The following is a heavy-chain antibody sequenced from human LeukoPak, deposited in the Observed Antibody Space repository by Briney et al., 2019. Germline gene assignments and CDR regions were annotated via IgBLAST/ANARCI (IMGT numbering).Heavy chain of an antibody. Sequence: SETLSLTCTVSGGPISTYYWTWIRQPAGKGLEWLGRINSTGSTNFNPSLTGRVTLSVDTSKNWFSLKLNSLTAADTAVYYCARTSSSNTLPFDRGGQGTLVTVSS. V-gene: IGHV4-4*07. CDR2: INSTGST. CDR3: ARTSSSNTLPFDR. J-gene: IGHJ4*02. CDR1: GGPISTYY.